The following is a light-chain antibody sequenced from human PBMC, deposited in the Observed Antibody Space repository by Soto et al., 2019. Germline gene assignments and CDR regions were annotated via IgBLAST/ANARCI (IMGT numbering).Light chain of an antibody. V-gene: IGKV3-11*01. CDR1: QSVSSY. CDR3: QQRSNWPLS. J-gene: IGKJ3*01. Sequence: EIVLTQSPATLSLSPGERATLSCRASQSVSSYLAWYQQKPGQAPRLLIYDASNSATGIPARFSGNGSGTDFTLTISSLEPEDFAVYYCQQRSNWPLSFGPGTKVDIK. CDR2: DAS.